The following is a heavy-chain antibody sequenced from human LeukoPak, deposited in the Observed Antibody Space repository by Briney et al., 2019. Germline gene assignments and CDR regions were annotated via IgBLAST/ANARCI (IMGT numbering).Heavy chain of an antibody. Sequence: SETLSLTCTVSGYSISSGYYWDWIRQPPGKGLEWIGSIYHSGSTYYNPSLKSRVTISVDTSKNQFSLKLSSVTAADTAVYYCARGYSGSYYDYYYYMDVWGKGTTVTVSS. CDR2: IYHSGST. J-gene: IGHJ6*03. D-gene: IGHD1-26*01. CDR1: GYSISSGYY. V-gene: IGHV4-38-2*02. CDR3: ARGYSGSYYDYYYYMDV.